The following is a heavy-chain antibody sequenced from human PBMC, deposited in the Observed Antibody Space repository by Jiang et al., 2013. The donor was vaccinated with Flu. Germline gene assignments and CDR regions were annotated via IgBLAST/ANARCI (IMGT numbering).Heavy chain of an antibody. V-gene: IGHV5-10-1*01. D-gene: IGHD2-2*03. Sequence: SGAEVKKPGESLRISCKGSGYSFTSYWISWVRQMPGKGLEWMGRIDPSDSYTNYSPSFQGHVTISADKSISTAYLQWSSLKASDTAMYYCARPRGYCSSTSCLDWFDPWGQGTLVTVSS. CDR3: ARPRGYCSSTSCLDWFDP. J-gene: IGHJ5*02. CDR2: IDPSDSYT. CDR1: GYSFTSYW.